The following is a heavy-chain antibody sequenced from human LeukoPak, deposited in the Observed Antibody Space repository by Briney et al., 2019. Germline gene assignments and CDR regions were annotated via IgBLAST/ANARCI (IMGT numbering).Heavy chain of an antibody. Sequence: PSETLSLTCTVSGGSISSGTYYWSWIRQPAGKGLEWIGRIYTSGSTNYSPSLKSRVTMSVDTSKNQFSLKLSSVTAADTAVYYCARASYIVAAGTIDYWGQGTLVTVSS. D-gene: IGHD6-13*01. CDR3: ARASYIVAAGTIDY. V-gene: IGHV4-61*02. J-gene: IGHJ4*02. CDR1: GGSISSGTYY. CDR2: IYTSGST.